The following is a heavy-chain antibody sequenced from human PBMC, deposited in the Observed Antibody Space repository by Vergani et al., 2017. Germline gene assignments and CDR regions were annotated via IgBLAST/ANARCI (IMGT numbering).Heavy chain of an antibody. CDR2: IWYDGSNK. CDR1: GFTFSSYG. J-gene: IGHJ4*02. CDR3: ARSDCSSTSCYVGSSSDY. D-gene: IGHD2-2*01. V-gene: IGHV3-33*01. Sequence: QVQLVESGGGVVQPGRSLRLSCAASGFTFSSYGMHWVRQAPGKGLEWVAVIWYDGSNKYYADSVKGRFTISRDNSKNTLYLQMNSLRAEDTAVYYCARSDCSSTSCYVGSSSDYWGQGTLVTVSS.